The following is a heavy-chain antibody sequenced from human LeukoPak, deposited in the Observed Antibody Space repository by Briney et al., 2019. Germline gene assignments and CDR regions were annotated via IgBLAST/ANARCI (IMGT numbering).Heavy chain of an antibody. D-gene: IGHD3-3*01. CDR2: IYYSGST. CDR3: ARDRVVGDAFDI. Sequence: SETLSLTCTVSGGSISTSSYYWGWIRQPPGKGLEWIGSIYYSGSTYYNPSLKSRVTISVDTSKNQFSLKLSSVTAADTAVYYCARDRVVGDAFDIWGQGTMVTVSS. V-gene: IGHV4-39*07. J-gene: IGHJ3*02. CDR1: GGSISTSSYY.